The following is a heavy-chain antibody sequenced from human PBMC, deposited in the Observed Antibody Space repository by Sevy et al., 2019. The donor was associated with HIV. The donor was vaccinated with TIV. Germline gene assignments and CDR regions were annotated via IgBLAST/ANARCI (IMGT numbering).Heavy chain of an antibody. CDR3: AKEMFARGPFDY. Sequence: GGSLRLSCAASGFTFDDYAMHWVRQAPGKGLEWVSGISWNSGSIGYADSVKGRFTISRDNAKNSLYLQMNSLRAEDTALYYCAKEMFARGPFDYWGQGTLVTVSS. CDR1: GFTFDDYA. V-gene: IGHV3-9*01. J-gene: IGHJ4*02. CDR2: ISWNSGSI. D-gene: IGHD3-10*02.